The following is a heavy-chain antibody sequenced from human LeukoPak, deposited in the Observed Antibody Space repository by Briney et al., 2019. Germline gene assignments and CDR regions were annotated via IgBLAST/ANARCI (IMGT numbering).Heavy chain of an antibody. J-gene: IGHJ4*02. Sequence: ASVKVSCKASGYTFTGYYMHWVRQAPGQGLEWMGWISGYNDDTEYAQKFQGRVTLSTDKSTSTASMELRSLRSDDTAVYFCARDGGRLQAPESPINDYWGQGTLVTVSS. CDR3: ARDGGRLQAPESPINDY. CDR1: GYTFTGYY. V-gene: IGHV1-18*04. CDR2: ISGYNDDT. D-gene: IGHD1-14*01.